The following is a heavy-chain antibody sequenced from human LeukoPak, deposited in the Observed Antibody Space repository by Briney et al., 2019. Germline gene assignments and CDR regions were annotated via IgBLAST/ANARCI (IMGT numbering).Heavy chain of an antibody. Sequence: SSEILSLTCTVSGGSIINYYWSWIRQPPGKGLEWIGYIYYSGSTNYNPSLKSRVTISVDTSKNQFSLKLSSVTAADTAVYYCARGIAAAGFFNWFDPWGQGTLVTVSS. CDR1: GGSIINYY. CDR3: ARGIAAAGFFNWFDP. CDR2: IYYSGST. J-gene: IGHJ5*02. D-gene: IGHD6-13*01. V-gene: IGHV4-59*08.